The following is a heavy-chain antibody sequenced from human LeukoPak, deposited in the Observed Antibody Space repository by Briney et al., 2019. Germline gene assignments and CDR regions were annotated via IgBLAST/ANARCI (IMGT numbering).Heavy chain of an antibody. CDR3: ARPHYDFWSGYPKYYYYMDV. Sequence: ASVKVSCKASGYTFTSYDINWVRQATGQGLEWMGWMNPNSGNTGYAQKFQGRVTMTRDTSISTAYMELSRLRSDDTAVYYCARPHYDFWSGYPKYYYYMDVWGKGTTVTVSS. V-gene: IGHV1-8*01. CDR2: MNPNSGNT. J-gene: IGHJ6*03. CDR1: GYTFTSYD. D-gene: IGHD3-3*01.